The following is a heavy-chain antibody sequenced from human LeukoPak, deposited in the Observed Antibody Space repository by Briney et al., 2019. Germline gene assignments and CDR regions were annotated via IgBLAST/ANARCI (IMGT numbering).Heavy chain of an antibody. CDR2: ISSSSSYI. Sequence: GGSLRLSCAASGFTFSRNSMNWVRQAPGKGLEWVSSISSSSSYIYYADSVKGRFTISRDNAKNSLYLQMNSLRAEDTAVYYCARDPAGGAARYYYYMDVWGKGTTVTVSS. J-gene: IGHJ6*03. V-gene: IGHV3-21*01. CDR1: GFTFSRNS. D-gene: IGHD6-6*01. CDR3: ARDPAGGAARYYYYMDV.